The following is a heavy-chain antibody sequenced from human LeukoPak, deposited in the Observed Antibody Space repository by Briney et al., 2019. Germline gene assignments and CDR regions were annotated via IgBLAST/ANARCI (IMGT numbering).Heavy chain of an antibody. CDR3: VRGSSDFDY. J-gene: IGHJ4*02. Sequence: ASVTVSCKGSGYTFTGYYMHWVRQAPGQGLEWMGWINPNSGGTNYAQKFRGRVTMTRDTSISTAYMELSRLRSDDTAVYYCVRGSSDFDYWGQGTLVTVSS. CDR2: INPNSGGT. D-gene: IGHD6-6*01. CDR1: GYTFTGYY. V-gene: IGHV1-2*02.